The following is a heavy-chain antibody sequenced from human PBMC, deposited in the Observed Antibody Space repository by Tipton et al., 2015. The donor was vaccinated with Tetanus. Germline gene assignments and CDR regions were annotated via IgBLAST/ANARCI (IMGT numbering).Heavy chain of an antibody. CDR3: ARQKRGYSYGAFDY. Sequence: TLSLTYTVSGGSISSYYWSWIRQPPGKGLEWIGYIYYSGSTNYNPSLKSRVTISVDTSKNQFSLKLSSVTAADTAVYYCARQKRGYSYGAFDYWGQGTLVTVSS. V-gene: IGHV4-59*08. CDR1: GGSISSYY. D-gene: IGHD5-18*01. CDR2: IYYSGST. J-gene: IGHJ4*02.